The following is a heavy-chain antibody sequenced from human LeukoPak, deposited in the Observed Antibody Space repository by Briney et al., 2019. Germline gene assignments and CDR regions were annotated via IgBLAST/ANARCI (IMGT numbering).Heavy chain of an antibody. CDR2: IIPILGIA. V-gene: IGHV1-69*04. CDR1: GGTFSSYA. CDR3: AKVPPTPITIFGVVINRYFDY. Sequence: SVKVSCKASGGTFSSYAISWVRQAPGQGLEWMGRIIPILGIANYAQKFQGRVTITADKSTSTAYMELSSLRSEDTAVYYCAKVPPTPITIFGVVINRYFDYWGQGTLVTVSS. D-gene: IGHD3-3*01. J-gene: IGHJ4*02.